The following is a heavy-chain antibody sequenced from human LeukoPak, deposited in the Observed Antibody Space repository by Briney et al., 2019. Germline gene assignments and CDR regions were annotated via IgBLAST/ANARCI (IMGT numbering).Heavy chain of an antibody. CDR1: GGSISSSSYY. CDR2: IYYSGST. D-gene: IGHD3-3*01. Sequence: SETLSLTCTVSGGSISSSSYYWGWIRQPPGKGLEWIGSIYYSGSTYYNPSLKSRVTISVDTSKNQFSLKLSSVTAADTAVYYRARRPVLRFLGSDAFDIWGQGTMVTVSS. J-gene: IGHJ3*02. V-gene: IGHV4-39*01. CDR3: ARRPVLRFLGSDAFDI.